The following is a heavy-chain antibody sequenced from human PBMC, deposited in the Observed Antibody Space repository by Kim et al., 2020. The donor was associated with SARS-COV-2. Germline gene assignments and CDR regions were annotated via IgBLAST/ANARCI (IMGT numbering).Heavy chain of an antibody. CDR3: TTGGSPVRRGVDY. Sequence: GGSLRLSCAASGFTFSNAWMSWVRQAPGKGLEWVGRIKSKTDGGTTDYAAPVKGRFTISRDDSKNTLYLQMNSLKTEDTAVYYCTTGGSPVRRGVDYWGQGTLVTVSS. CDR2: IKSKTDGGTT. V-gene: IGHV3-15*01. J-gene: IGHJ4*02. D-gene: IGHD1-26*01. CDR1: GFTFSNAW.